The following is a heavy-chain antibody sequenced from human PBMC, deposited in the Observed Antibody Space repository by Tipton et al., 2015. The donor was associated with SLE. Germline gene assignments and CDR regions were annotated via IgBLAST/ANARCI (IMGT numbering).Heavy chain of an antibody. D-gene: IGHD5-24*01. V-gene: IGHV1-18*01. Sequence: QLVQSGAEVKKPGASVKVSCKASGYTFTSYGISWGRQAPGQGLEWMGWISAYNGNTNDAQKFQGRGTMTRDTSISTAYMELSRLRSDDTAVYYCARDGEYGYNLDYWGQGTLVTVSS. J-gene: IGHJ4*02. CDR3: ARDGEYGYNLDY. CDR1: GYTFTSYG. CDR2: ISAYNGNT.